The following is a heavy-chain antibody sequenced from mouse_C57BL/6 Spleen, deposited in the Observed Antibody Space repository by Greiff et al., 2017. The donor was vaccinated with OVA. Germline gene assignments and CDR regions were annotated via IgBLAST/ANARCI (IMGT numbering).Heavy chain of an antibody. CDR1: GFTFSSYG. V-gene: IGHV5-6*01. CDR3: ARWDYDGTQYNYAMDY. CDR2: ISSGGSYT. J-gene: IGHJ4*01. D-gene: IGHD2-4*01. Sequence: EVKLVESGGDLVKPGGSLKLSCAASGFTFSSYGMSWVRQTPDKRLEWVATISSGGSYTYYPDSVKGRFTISRDNAKNTLYLQMSSRKSEDTAMYYCARWDYDGTQYNYAMDYWGQGTTVTVSS.